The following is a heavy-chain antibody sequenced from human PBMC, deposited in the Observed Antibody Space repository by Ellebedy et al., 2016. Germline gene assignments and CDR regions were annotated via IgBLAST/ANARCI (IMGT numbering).Heavy chain of an antibody. J-gene: IGHJ6*02. V-gene: IGHV1-69*04. CDR2: IIPILDVT. Sequence: ASVKVSCKASGGTFSKYAISWVRQAPGQGLEWMGRIIPILDVTNYAPSFQGRVTITADRSTNTAHMDLTSLRSEDTAVYYCARLIFGGGAYSFSAWGGMDVWGQGTTVTVSS. CDR1: GGTFSKYA. CDR3: ARLIFGGGAYSFSAWGGMDV. D-gene: IGHD5-18*01.